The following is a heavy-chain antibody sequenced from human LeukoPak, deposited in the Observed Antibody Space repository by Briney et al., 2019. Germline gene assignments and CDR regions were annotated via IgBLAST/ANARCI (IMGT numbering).Heavy chain of an antibody. D-gene: IGHD6-6*01. Sequence: SETLSLTCTVSGGSISSHYWSWIRQPPGKGLEWIGYIYYSGSTNYNPSLKSRVTISVDTSKNQFSLKLSSVTAADTAVYYCARTYSSSSCFDYWGQGTLVTVSS. CDR3: ARTYSSSSCFDY. CDR2: IYYSGST. J-gene: IGHJ4*02. CDR1: GGSISSHY. V-gene: IGHV4-59*11.